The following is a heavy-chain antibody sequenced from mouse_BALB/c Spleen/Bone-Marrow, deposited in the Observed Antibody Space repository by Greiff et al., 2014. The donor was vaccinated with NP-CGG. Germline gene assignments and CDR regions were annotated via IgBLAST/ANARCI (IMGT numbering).Heavy chain of an antibody. CDR2: IRNKANGYTT. Sequence: EVQVVESGGGLVQPGGSLRLSCATSGFTFTDYYMSWVRQPPGKALEWLGFIRNKANGYTTEYSASVKGRFTISRDNSQSILYLQMNSLRADDSATYYCAGDRTTANLYWYFDVWGAGTTVTVSS. D-gene: IGHD1-2*01. CDR3: AGDRTTANLYWYFDV. J-gene: IGHJ1*01. V-gene: IGHV7-3*02. CDR1: GFTFTDYY.